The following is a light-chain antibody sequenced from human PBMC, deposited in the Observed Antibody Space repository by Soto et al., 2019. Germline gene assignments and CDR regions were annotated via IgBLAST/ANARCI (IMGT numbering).Light chain of an antibody. J-gene: IGKJ5*01. CDR1: QSVSTN. CDR3: QQYGSSPIT. V-gene: IGKV3-15*01. Sequence: EIVMTQSPATLSVSPGERATLSCRASQSVSTNLAWYQQKPGQAPRLLIYNALTRATGIPARFSGSGSGTEFTLTISSLQSEDFGVYYCQQYGSSPITFGQGTRLEIK. CDR2: NAL.